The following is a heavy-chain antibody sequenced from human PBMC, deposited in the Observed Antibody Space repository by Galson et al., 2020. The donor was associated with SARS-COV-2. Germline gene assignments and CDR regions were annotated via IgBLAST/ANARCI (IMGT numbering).Heavy chain of an antibody. D-gene: IGHD3-16*01. J-gene: IGHJ6*02. CDR3: VPRGEARDSYYYYGMDV. V-gene: IGHV3-23*01. CDR1: GFTFSNYA. Sequence: GESLKISCAASGFTFSNYAMSWVRQAPGKGLEWVSAISGCGGSTYCTDSYTYYTDSVKGRFTISRDNSKNTLYLQMNSLRAEDTAVYYCVPRGEARDSYYYYGMDVWGQGTTVTVSS. CDR2: ISGCGGSTYCTDSYT.